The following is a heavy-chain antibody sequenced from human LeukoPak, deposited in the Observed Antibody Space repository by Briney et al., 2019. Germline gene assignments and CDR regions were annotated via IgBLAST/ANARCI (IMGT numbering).Heavy chain of an antibody. D-gene: IGHD3-3*01. CDR1: GFTFSSYW. Sequence: TGGSLRLSCAASGFTFSSYWMHWVRQAPGKGLVWVSRINSDGSSTSYADSVKGRFTISRDNAKNTLYLQMNSLRAEDTAVYYCARGVSYDFWSGYFTGYYMDVWGKGTTVTVSS. V-gene: IGHV3-74*01. J-gene: IGHJ6*03. CDR3: ARGVSYDFWSGYFTGYYMDV. CDR2: INSDGSST.